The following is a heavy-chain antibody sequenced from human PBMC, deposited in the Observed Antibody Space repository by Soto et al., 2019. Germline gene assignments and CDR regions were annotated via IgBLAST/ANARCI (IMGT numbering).Heavy chain of an antibody. CDR2: ISGSGGST. Sequence: GGSLRLSCAASGFTFSSYAMSWVRQAPGKGLEWVSAISGSGGSTYYADSVKGRFTISRDNSKNTLYLQMNGLRAEDTAVYYCAKDREYSYAQGGGDAFDIWGQGTMVTVSS. V-gene: IGHV3-23*01. CDR3: AKDREYSYAQGGGDAFDI. CDR1: GFTFSSYA. J-gene: IGHJ3*02. D-gene: IGHD5-18*01.